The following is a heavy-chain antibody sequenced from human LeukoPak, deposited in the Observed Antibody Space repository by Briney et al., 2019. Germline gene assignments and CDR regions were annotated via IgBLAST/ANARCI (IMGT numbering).Heavy chain of an antibody. D-gene: IGHD1-26*01. V-gene: IGHV4-39*07. CDR1: GGSISSRSYY. CDR3: ASTSGGYYPAEYFKH. CDR2: IYYSGNT. J-gene: IGHJ1*01. Sequence: SETLTLTCTVSGGSISSRSYYWGWIRQPPGKGLEWIGSIYYSGNTYYNPSLKSRVTISVDTSKNQFSLRLTSVTAADTAVYYCASTSGGYYPAEYFKHWGPGTLVTVSS.